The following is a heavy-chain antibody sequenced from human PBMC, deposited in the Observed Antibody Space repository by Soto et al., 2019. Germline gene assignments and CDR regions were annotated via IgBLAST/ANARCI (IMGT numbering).Heavy chain of an antibody. Sequence: EVQLLESGGGLVQPGGSLRLSCAASGFTFSSYGMSWVRQAPGKGLEWVAVISGSGGSTYYADSVKGRSTISRDNSKNTLYLQMNSLRAADTAVYYCARRIWGGWYFDLWGRGTLVTVSS. CDR1: GFTFSSYG. D-gene: IGHD7-27*01. V-gene: IGHV3-23*01. CDR3: ARRIWGGWYFDL. CDR2: ISGSGGST. J-gene: IGHJ2*01.